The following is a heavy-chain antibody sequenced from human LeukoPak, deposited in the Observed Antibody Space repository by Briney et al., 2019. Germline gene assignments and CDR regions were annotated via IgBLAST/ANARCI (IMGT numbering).Heavy chain of an antibody. J-gene: IGHJ6*02. CDR1: GFTFSDYY. D-gene: IGHD1-26*01. V-gene: IGHV3-11*01. Sequence: PGGSLRLSCAASGFTFSDYYMTWIRQAPGKGLEWVSYISGVASDIYYGDSVKGRFTISRDNAKNSVYLQVNSLRAEDTAVYYCARGGALGMDVWGQGTTVTVSS. CDR2: ISGVASDI. CDR3: ARGGALGMDV.